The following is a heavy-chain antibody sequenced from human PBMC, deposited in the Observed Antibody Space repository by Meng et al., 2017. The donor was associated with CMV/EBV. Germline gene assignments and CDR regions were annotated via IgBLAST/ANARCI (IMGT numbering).Heavy chain of an antibody. CDR1: VFTFSSYG. V-gene: IGHV3-30*18. J-gene: IGHJ4*02. CDR2: ISYDGSNK. CDR3: AKERGDGDYDFDY. Sequence: AAAVFTFSSYGMPWVRQAPGKGLEWVAVISYDGSNKYYADSVKGRFTISRDNSKNTPYLQMNSLRAEDTAVYYCAKERGDGDYDFDYWGQGTLVTVSS. D-gene: IGHD4-17*01.